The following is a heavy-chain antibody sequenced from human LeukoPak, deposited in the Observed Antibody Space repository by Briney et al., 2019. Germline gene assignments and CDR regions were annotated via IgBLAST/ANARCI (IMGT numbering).Heavy chain of an antibody. Sequence: GGSLRLSCAASGFTFSSYWMSWVRQAPGKGLEWVANIKQDGSEKDYVDSVKGRFTISRDNAKNSLYLQMNSLRAEDTAVYYCARDLSADGMGFDYWGQGTLVTVSS. CDR2: IKQDGSEK. D-gene: IGHD3-16*01. CDR1: GFTFSSYW. V-gene: IGHV3-7*01. CDR3: ARDLSADGMGFDY. J-gene: IGHJ4*02.